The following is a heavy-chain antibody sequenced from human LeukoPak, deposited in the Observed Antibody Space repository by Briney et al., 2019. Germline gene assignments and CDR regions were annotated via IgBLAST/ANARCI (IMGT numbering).Heavy chain of an antibody. CDR2: ISYDGSNK. V-gene: IGHV3-30*04. Sequence: PGTSLRLSCAASGFSISNYAMNWVRQAPGKGLEWVALISYDGSNKYYADSVKGRFTMSRDNSKNTLYLQMNSLRGEDTALYYCARDGIRGGSGTYSDYWGQGTLVTVSS. CDR3: ARDGIRGGSGTYSDY. CDR1: GFSISNYA. J-gene: IGHJ4*02. D-gene: IGHD3-10*01.